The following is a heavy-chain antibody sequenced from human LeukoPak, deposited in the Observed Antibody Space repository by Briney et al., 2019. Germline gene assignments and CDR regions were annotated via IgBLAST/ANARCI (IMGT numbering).Heavy chain of an antibody. V-gene: IGHV3-23*01. J-gene: IGHJ4*02. CDR1: EFSVGSNY. CDR3: AKNRYDSSGYYFDY. CDR2: ISSSGGST. D-gene: IGHD3-22*01. Sequence: PGGSLRLSCAASEFSVGSNYMTWVRQAPGKGLEWVSAISSSGGSTYYADSVKGRFTISRDNSKNTLYLQMNSLRAEDTAVYYCAKNRYDSSGYYFDYWGQGTLVTVSS.